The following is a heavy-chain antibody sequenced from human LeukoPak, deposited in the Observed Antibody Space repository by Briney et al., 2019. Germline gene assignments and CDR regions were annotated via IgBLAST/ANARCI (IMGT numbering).Heavy chain of an antibody. CDR1: GFTFSSYG. CDR2: ISGSGGST. V-gene: IGHV3-23*01. J-gene: IGHJ4*02. CDR3: AKGKFGDPLNY. D-gene: IGHD3-10*01. Sequence: GGSLRLSCAASGFTFSSYGMSWVRQAPGRGLEWVSAISGSGGSTYYADSVKGRFTISKDNSKNTVDLLMNNVRAEDTALYYCAKGKFGDPLNYWGQGTLVTVSS.